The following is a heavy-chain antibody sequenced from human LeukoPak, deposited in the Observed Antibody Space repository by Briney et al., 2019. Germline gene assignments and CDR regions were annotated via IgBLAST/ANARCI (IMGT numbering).Heavy chain of an antibody. D-gene: IGHD6-19*01. J-gene: IGHJ6*02. Sequence: GGSLRLSCAASGFTFSSYGMHWVRQAPGKGLEWVAVISYDGSNKYYADSVKGRFTISRDNSKNTLYLQMNSLRAEDTAVYYCAKAPYSGWWYPGGYYYYGMDVWGQGTTVTVSS. CDR3: AKAPYSGWWYPGGYYYYGMDV. CDR1: GFTFSSYG. V-gene: IGHV3-30*18. CDR2: ISYDGSNK.